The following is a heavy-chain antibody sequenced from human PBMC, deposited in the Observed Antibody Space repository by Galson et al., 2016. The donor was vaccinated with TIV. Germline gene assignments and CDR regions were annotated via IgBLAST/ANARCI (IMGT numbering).Heavy chain of an antibody. J-gene: IGHJ6*03. CDR1: GDSFSSHT. V-gene: IGHV1-69*02. Sequence: SVKVSCKASGDSFSSHTISWLRQAPGQGLEWMGRIIPMINIANYPQKFQGRVTITADKSTSTAYMELTSLTSDDTAVYYCAGVWESANYRNHYYYMDVWGKGTSVTVSS. CDR3: AGVWESANYRNHYYYMDV. CDR2: IIPMINIA. D-gene: IGHD1-26*01.